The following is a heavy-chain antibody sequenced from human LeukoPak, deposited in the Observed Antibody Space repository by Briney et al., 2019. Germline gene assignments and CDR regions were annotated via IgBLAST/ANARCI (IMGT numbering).Heavy chain of an antibody. J-gene: IGHJ4*02. Sequence: ASVKVSCKASGYTFTGYYMHWVRQAPGQGLEWMGWINPNSGGTNYAQKFQGRVTMTRDTSISTAYMELSRLRSDDTAVYYCARAAHRGFSFDSWGQGTLVTVSS. V-gene: IGHV1-2*02. D-gene: IGHD3-10*01. CDR3: ARAAHRGFSFDS. CDR2: INPNSGGT. CDR1: GYTFTGYY.